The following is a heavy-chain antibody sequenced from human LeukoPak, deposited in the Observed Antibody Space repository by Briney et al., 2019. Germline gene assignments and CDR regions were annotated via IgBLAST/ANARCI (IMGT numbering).Heavy chain of an antibody. CDR3: ARTVATVLGVVMGATRDWFDP. CDR2: IYYSGST. J-gene: IGHJ5*02. Sequence: PSQTLSLTCTVSGGSISSGDYYWSWIRQPPGKGLEWIGYIYYSGSTYYNPSLKSRVTISVDTSKNQFSLKLSSVTAADTAVYYCARTVATVLGVVMGATRDWFDPWGQGTLVTVSS. CDR1: GGSISSGDYY. V-gene: IGHV4-30-4*08. D-gene: IGHD3-3*01.